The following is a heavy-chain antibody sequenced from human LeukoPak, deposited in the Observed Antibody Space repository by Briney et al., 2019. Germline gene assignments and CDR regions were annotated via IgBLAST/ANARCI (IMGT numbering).Heavy chain of an antibody. CDR3: ARAFLVAGTFDY. D-gene: IGHD6-19*01. CDR2: IRYDGSNK. CDR1: GFTFNNYA. V-gene: IGHV3-30*02. J-gene: IGHJ4*02. Sequence: GGSLRLSCAASGFTFNNYAIHWVRQAPGKGLEWVAFIRYDGSNKYYADSVKGRFTISRDNSKNTLYLQMNSLRAEDTAVYYCARAFLVAGTFDYWGQGTLVTVSS.